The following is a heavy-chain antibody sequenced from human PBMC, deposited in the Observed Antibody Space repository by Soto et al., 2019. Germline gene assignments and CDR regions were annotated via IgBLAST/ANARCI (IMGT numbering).Heavy chain of an antibody. CDR2: IFYTGTT. Sequence: SEILSLTCTVSGGSISNYYWTWIRQPPGKGLEWIGYIFYTGTTNYNPSLKSRATLSLDTSNNQFSLKLSSMTAADTAVYYCERGRSQQLVDYWGQGTLVTVS. J-gene: IGHJ4*02. CDR3: ERGRSQQLVDY. CDR1: GGSISNYY. V-gene: IGHV4-59*01. D-gene: IGHD6-13*01.